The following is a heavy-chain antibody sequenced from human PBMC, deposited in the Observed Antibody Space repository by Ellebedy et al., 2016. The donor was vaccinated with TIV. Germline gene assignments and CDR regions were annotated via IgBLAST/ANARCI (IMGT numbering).Heavy chain of an antibody. J-gene: IGHJ4*02. Sequence: ASVKVSCXASGYTVTDHYMHWVRQAPGQGLEWMGWINSSGGTHYAQKFQGRVTMTRDTSISTAYMELSSLRSDDTAVYYCARVVIGLDLWGQGTLVTVSS. D-gene: IGHD2-2*01. CDR3: ARVVIGLDL. CDR1: GYTVTDHY. CDR2: INSSGGT. V-gene: IGHV1-2*02.